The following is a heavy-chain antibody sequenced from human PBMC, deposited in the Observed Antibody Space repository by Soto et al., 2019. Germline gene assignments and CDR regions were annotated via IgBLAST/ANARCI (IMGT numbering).Heavy chain of an antibody. Sequence: QVQLVQSGAEVKKPGASVKVSCKASGYTFSSYGITWVRQAPGQGLEWLGWISDYNGDTDSAQMLQGRVTMTTDTSTSTAYMELRSLRSDDTAVYHCARGTGWRYANFDYWGQGTLVTVSS. CDR2: ISDYNGDT. D-gene: IGHD3-16*01. J-gene: IGHJ4*02. CDR1: GYTFSSYG. V-gene: IGHV1-18*01. CDR3: ARGTGWRYANFDY.